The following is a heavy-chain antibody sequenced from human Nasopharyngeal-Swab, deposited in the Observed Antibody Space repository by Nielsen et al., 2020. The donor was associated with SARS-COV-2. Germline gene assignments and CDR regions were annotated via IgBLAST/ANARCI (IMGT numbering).Heavy chain of an antibody. CDR3: ARKVGPWGYSNS. J-gene: IGHJ4*02. V-gene: IGHV4-59*01. Sequence: WIRQPPGKGLEWIGYIYYSGSTNYNPSLKSRVTISVDTSKNQFSLKLSSVTAADTAVYYCARKVGPWGYSNSWGQGTLVTVSS. CDR2: IYYSGST. D-gene: IGHD6-13*01.